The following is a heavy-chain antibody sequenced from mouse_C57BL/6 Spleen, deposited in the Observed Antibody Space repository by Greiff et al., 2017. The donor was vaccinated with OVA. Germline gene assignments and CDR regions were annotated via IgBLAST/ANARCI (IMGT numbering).Heavy chain of an antibody. CDR3: ARGGGITSSFAY. V-gene: IGHV1-64*01. D-gene: IGHD1-1*01. Sequence: VQLQQSGAELVKPGASVTLSCKASGYTFTSYWMHWVKQRPGPGLEWIGMIHPNSGSTNYNEKFKSKATLTVDKSSSTAYMQLSSLTSEDSAVYYCARGGGITSSFAYWGQGTLVTVSA. J-gene: IGHJ3*01. CDR1: GYTFTSYW. CDR2: IHPNSGST.